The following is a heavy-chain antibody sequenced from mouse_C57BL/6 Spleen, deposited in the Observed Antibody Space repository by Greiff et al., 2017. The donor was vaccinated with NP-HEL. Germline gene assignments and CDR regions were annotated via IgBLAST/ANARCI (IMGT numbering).Heavy chain of an antibody. J-gene: IGHJ3*01. CDR1: GYAFSSSW. CDR3: ARHWGFAY. V-gene: IGHV1-82*01. Sequence: QVQLQQSGPELVKPGASVKISCKASGYAFSSSWMNWVKQRPGKGLEWIGRIYPGDGDTNYNGKFKGTATLTADKSSSTAYMQLSSLTSEDSAVYFCARHWGFAYWGQGTLVTVSA. CDR2: IYPGDGDT.